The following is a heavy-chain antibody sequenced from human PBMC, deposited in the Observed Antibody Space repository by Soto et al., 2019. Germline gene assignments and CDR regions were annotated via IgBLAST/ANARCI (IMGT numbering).Heavy chain of an antibody. CDR1: GCSVSSVSHY. CDR3: ARDRVVESGFDS. J-gene: IGHJ4*02. CDR2: VFYTGTT. Sequence: SETLSLTCNVSGCSVSSVSHYWSWVRQSPEKGLEWIGNVFYTGTTSYNPSLKTRVIISIDTSKNQFSLRLNSVTPADTAVYHCARDRVVESGFDSWGQGILVTVS. D-gene: IGHD2-15*01. V-gene: IGHV4-61*01.